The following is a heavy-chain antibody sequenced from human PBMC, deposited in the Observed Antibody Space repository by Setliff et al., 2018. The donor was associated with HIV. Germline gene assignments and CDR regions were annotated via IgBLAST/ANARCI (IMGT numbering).Heavy chain of an antibody. J-gene: IGHJ6*03. CDR1: GYTFANYW. CDR3: ALLRGYYYGSGSYFLGYMDV. CDR2: VYPPDSET. V-gene: IGHV5-51*01. D-gene: IGHD3-10*01. Sequence: GESLKISCKASGYTFANYWIGWVRQMPGKGLEWMAIVYPPDSETVYSPSFQGQVTISVDNSISTAYLQWSSLKASDTAIYYCALLRGYYYGSGSYFLGYMDVWGKGTTVTVSS.